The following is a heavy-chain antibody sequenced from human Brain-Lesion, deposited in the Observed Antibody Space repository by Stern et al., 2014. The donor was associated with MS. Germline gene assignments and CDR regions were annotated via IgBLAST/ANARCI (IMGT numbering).Heavy chain of an antibody. D-gene: IGHD5-18*01. V-gene: IGHV4-61*02. J-gene: IGHJ4*02. CDR3: ASGYRIFDY. CDR2: IHPSGSA. Sequence: QVQLVQSGPGLVKPSQTLSLTCTVSGGSISSGSDYWSWIRQPVGKGLEWIGRIHPSGSAFYTPSLKSRVTISTDTSIHQFSLELNAATAADTAIYYCASGYRIFDYWGQGILVTVSS. CDR1: GGSISSGSDY.